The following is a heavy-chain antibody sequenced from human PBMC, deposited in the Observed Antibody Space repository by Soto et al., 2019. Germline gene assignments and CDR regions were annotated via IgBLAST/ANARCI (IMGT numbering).Heavy chain of an antibody. J-gene: IGHJ5*02. Sequence: SQTMRVTRTVSGGSSRGGDCCWSWIRKPQGKGLEWIGYIYYSWSTYYNPSLKSRVTISVDTSKNQFSLKLSSVTAADTAVYYCARETTLPNWFDTWGQGILVSVHS. CDR2: IYYSWST. V-gene: IGHV4-30-4*01. CDR1: GGSSRGGDCC. D-gene: IGHD1-1*01. CDR3: ARETTLPNWFDT.